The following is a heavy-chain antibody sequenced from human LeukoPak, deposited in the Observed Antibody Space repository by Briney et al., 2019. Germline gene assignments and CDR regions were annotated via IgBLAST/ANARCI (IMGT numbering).Heavy chain of an antibody. D-gene: IGHD3-3*01. CDR3: ARILDFWSGSAFDP. V-gene: IGHV4-34*01. Sequence: SETLSLTCAVYGGSFSGYYWSWIRQPPGKGLEWIGEINHSGSTNYNPSLKSRVTISVDTSKNQFSLKLSSVTAADTAVYYCARILDFWSGSAFDPWGQGTLVTVSS. J-gene: IGHJ5*02. CDR2: INHSGST. CDR1: GGSFSGYY.